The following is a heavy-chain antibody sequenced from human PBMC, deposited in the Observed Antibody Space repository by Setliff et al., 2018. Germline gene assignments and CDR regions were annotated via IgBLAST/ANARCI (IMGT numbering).Heavy chain of an antibody. V-gene: IGHV3-11*01. CDR1: GFTFSDYY. J-gene: IGHJ4*02. CDR2: ISSSGSLI. CDR3: ATKAVAGT. Sequence: GESLKISCATSGFTFSDYYMSWIRQTPGKGLEWVVYISSSGSLIYYPDSVKGRFTISRDNAKKSVDLQMNSLRAEDTAVYYCATKAVAGTGGQGTLVTVSS. D-gene: IGHD6-19*01.